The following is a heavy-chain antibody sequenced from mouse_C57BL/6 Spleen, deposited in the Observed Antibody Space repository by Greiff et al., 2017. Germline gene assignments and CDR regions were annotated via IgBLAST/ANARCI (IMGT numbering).Heavy chain of an antibody. J-gene: IGHJ1*03. CDR1: GFTFSDYG. Sequence: EVHLVESGGGLVKPGGSLKLSCAASGFTFSDYGMHWVRQAPEKGLEWVAYISSGSSTIYYADTVKGRFTISRDNAKNTLFLQMTSLRSEDTAMXYCARPTVVASYWYFDVWGTGTTVTVSS. V-gene: IGHV5-17*01. D-gene: IGHD1-1*01. CDR3: ARPTVVASYWYFDV. CDR2: ISSGSSTI.